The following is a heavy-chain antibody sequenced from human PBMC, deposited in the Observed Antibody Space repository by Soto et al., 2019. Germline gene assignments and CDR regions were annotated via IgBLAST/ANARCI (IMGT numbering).Heavy chain of an antibody. CDR1: GGSISSSSYY. Sequence: QLQLQESGPGLVKPSETLSLTCTVSGGSISSSSYYWGWIRQPPGKGLEWIGSIYYSGSTYYNPSLKSRVTISVDTSKNQFSLKLSSVTAADTAVYYCARSVGDKAVAGTVRFDPWGQGTLVTVSS. CDR2: IYYSGST. V-gene: IGHV4-39*01. D-gene: IGHD6-19*01. J-gene: IGHJ5*02. CDR3: ARSVGDKAVAGTVRFDP.